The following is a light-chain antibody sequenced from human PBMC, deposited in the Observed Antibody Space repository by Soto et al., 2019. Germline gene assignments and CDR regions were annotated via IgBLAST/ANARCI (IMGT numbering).Light chain of an antibody. Sequence: QMTLSPSSLSAHEGDRVSITCRGRHGIRSDLGWFQQKPGKAPRRLIYGASSREGGVPARFSGKGYGTEFTLTISSLQSEDFAAYYCQQYRSWPFTFGGGTKVDIK. V-gene: IGKV1-17*01. CDR3: QQYRSWPFT. CDR1: HGIRSD. J-gene: IGKJ4*02. CDR2: GAS.